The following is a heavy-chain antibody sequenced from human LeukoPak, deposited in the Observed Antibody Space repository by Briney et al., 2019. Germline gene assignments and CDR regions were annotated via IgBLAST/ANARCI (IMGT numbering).Heavy chain of an antibody. Sequence: ASVKISCKVSGYTFTDYYMHWVRQAPGQGLEWMGIINPSGGSTSYAQKFQGRVTMTRDTSTSTVYMELSSLRSEDTAVYYCARDVGYGSGNTYFDYWGQGTLVTVSS. V-gene: IGHV1-46*01. CDR3: ARDVGYGSGNTYFDY. D-gene: IGHD3-10*01. J-gene: IGHJ4*02. CDR2: INPSGGST. CDR1: GYTFTDYY.